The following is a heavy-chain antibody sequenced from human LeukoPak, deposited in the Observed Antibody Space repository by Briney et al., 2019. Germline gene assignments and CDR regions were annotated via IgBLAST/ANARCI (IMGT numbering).Heavy chain of an antibody. CDR2: ISGSGGST. CDR1: GFTFSSYA. D-gene: IGHD3-10*01. J-gene: IGHJ4*02. CDR3: AKSAYGSGILYIFNDY. V-gene: IGHV3-23*01. Sequence: PGGSLRLSCAASGFTFSSYAMSWVRQAPGKGLEWVSSISGSGGSTHYADSVKGRFTISRDSPKNTLYLQMNSLRAEDTAVYYCAKSAYGSGILYIFNDYWGQGTLVTVSS.